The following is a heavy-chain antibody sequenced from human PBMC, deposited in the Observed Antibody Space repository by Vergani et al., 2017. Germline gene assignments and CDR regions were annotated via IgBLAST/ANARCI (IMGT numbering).Heavy chain of an antibody. CDR2: ISWNSNSE. J-gene: IGHJ4*01. V-gene: IGHV3-9*01. CDR3: AKSDKRGVAIIEYFFDH. CDR1: GFKFDEYA. Sequence: EVELEECGGGLAQPGMSLRLSCAASGFKFDEYAMHWVRQAPGKGLKWVAGISWNSNSEDYADSVEGLFTISRDNAKNSVFLQMSSLTSEDTAVYYCAKSDKRGVAIIEYFFDHWGHGSLVTVSS. D-gene: IGHD3-3*01.